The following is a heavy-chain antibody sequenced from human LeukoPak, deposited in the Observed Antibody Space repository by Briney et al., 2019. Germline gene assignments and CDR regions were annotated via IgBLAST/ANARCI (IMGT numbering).Heavy chain of an antibody. J-gene: IGHJ4*02. CDR3: ARDPRGDIAARMFDY. CDR1: GYTFTGYY. Sequence: ASVKVSCTASGYTFTGYYMHWVRQAPGQGLEWMGWINPNSGGTNYAQKFQGRVTMTRDTSISTAYMELSRLRSDDTAVYYCARDPRGDIAARMFDYWGQGTLVTVSS. CDR2: INPNSGGT. D-gene: IGHD6-6*01. V-gene: IGHV1-2*02.